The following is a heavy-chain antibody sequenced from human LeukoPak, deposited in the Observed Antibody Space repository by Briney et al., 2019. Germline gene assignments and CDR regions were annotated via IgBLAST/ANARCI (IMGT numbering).Heavy chain of an antibody. D-gene: IGHD4-17*01. CDR2: IYPGDSDT. Sequence: GESLKISCKGSGYSFTSYWIGWVRQMPGKGLEWMGIIYPGDSDTRYSPSFQGQVTISADKSISTAYMELSRLRSDDTAVYYCARGGLWSDYPFDPWGQGTLVTVSS. V-gene: IGHV5-51*01. CDR1: GYSFTSYW. CDR3: ARGGLWSDYPFDP. J-gene: IGHJ5*02.